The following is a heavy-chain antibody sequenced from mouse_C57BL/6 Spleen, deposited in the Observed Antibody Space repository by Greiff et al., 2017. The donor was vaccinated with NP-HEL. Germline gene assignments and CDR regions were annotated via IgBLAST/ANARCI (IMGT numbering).Heavy chain of an antibody. V-gene: IGHV1-5*01. CDR1: GYTFTSYW. Sequence: EVQRVESGTVLARPGASVKMSCKTSGYTFTSYWMHWVKQRPGQGLEWIGAIYPGNSDTSYNQKFKGKAKLTAVTSASTAYMELSSLTNEDSAVYYCTRGGYYYGSSQYYYAMDYWGQGTSVTVSS. J-gene: IGHJ4*01. CDR3: TRGGYYYGSSQYYYAMDY. CDR2: IYPGNSDT. D-gene: IGHD1-1*01.